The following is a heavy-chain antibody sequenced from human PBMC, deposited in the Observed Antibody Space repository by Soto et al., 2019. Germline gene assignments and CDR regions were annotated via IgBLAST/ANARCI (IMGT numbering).Heavy chain of an antibody. D-gene: IGHD3-10*01. J-gene: IGHJ5*02. Sequence: GESLKISCKGSGYTFTTYWIAWVLHMPGKCLDCIGIIYPFYSDTRYSPSFQGQFTISADTSIITAYLQWISLKASYTAMYYCARRLDGSRFDPWGQGTLVTVSS. CDR1: GYTFTTYW. CDR2: IYPFYSDT. V-gene: IGHV5-51*01. CDR3: ARRLDGSRFDP.